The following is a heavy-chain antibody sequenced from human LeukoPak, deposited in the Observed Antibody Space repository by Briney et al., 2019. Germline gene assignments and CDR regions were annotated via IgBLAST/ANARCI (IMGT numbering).Heavy chain of an antibody. CDR3: AREPRWLTPDCSSTSCYENYFDP. V-gene: IGHV4-38-2*02. CDR2: IYCSRYT. Sequence: MSGGTLTLTCAVSGYSFSSGYQRASLRHPAGATVGVSPSIYCSRYTYCTPSLKSRVTISGDTSNNPFYLNMSSVTPADTAVYYCAREPRWLTPDCSSTSCYENYFDPWGQGTLVTVSS. D-gene: IGHD2-2*01. J-gene: IGHJ5*02. CDR1: GYSFSSGYQ.